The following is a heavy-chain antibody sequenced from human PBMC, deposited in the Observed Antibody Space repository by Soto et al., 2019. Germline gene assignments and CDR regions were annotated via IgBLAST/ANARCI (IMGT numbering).Heavy chain of an antibody. CDR3: ARPIQYYFDTSAQSAWFDP. Sequence: ASVKVSCKTSGGTFGSYVISWVRQAPGQGLEWMGGIIPIFSTPNYAQKFQGRVTITADESTSTAYMELSSLRSEDTAVYYCARPIQYYFDTSAQSAWFDPWGQGTLVTVSS. V-gene: IGHV1-69*13. CDR2: IIPIFSTP. J-gene: IGHJ5*02. CDR1: GGTFGSYV. D-gene: IGHD3-22*01.